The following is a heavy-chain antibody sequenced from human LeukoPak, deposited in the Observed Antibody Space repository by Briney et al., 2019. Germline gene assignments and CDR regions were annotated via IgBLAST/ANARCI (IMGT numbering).Heavy chain of an antibody. CDR2: ISGSGGGT. V-gene: IGHV3-23*01. J-gene: IGHJ4*02. CDR1: GFTFTNCA. D-gene: IGHD2-2*01. CDR3: AKGRGSTSCYDN. Sequence: GGSLRLSCAASGFTFTNCAMSWVRQAPGKGLEWVSAISGSGGGTYYADSVKGRFTISRDNSKNMLFLQMNSLRAEDTAVYYCAKGRGSTSCYDNWGQGTLVTVSS.